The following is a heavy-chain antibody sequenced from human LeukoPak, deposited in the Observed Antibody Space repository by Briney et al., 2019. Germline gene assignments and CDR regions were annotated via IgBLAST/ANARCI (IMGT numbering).Heavy chain of an antibody. CDR3: TGPTKEGSSWYWWFDP. V-gene: IGHV3-74*01. CDR1: GFTFSSYW. D-gene: IGHD6-13*01. CDR2: INNDGSST. J-gene: IGHJ5*02. Sequence: PGGSLRLSCAASGFTFSSYWMHWVRQAPGKGLVWVSRINNDGSSTSYADSVKGRFTISRDNAKNTLYLQMNSLGAEDTAVYYCTGPTKEGSSWYWWFDPWGQGTLVTASS.